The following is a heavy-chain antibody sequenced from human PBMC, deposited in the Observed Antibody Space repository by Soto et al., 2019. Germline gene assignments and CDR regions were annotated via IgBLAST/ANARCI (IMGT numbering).Heavy chain of an antibody. CDR1: AGSISSYY. CDR2: IYYSGST. Sequence: SETLSLTCTVAAGSISSYYWSWIRQPPGKGLEWIGSIYYSGSTSYNPSLKRRVTISVDTSKNQFSLKLSSVTSADTAVYYCAREYCSRRSCHENWFDPWGQGTLVTVSS. J-gene: IGHJ5*02. CDR3: AREYCSRRSCHENWFDP. D-gene: IGHD2-2*01. V-gene: IGHV4-59*01.